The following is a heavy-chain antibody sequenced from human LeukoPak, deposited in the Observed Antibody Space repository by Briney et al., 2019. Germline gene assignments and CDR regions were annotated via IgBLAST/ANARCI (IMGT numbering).Heavy chain of an antibody. CDR2: ISYSGGST. CDR3: ANGRDYFDY. J-gene: IGHJ4*02. CDR1: GFTFSNYA. Sequence: GGSLRLSPAVSGFTFSNYAMNWVRQAPGQGLEWVSVISYSGGSTNYADSVKGRFTISRDNSKKTLYLQMNSLRAEDTAVYYCANGRDYFDYWGQGTLVTVSS. V-gene: IGHV3-23*01.